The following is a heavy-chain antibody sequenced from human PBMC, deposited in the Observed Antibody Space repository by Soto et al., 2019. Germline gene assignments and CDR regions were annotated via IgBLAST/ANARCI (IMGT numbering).Heavy chain of an antibody. Sequence: ETLSLTCAVYGGSFSGYYWSWIRQPPGKGLEWIGEINHSGSTNYNPSLKSRVTISVDTSKNQFSLKLSSVTAADTAVYYCARAFGHYYYYGMDVWGQGTTVTVSS. D-gene: IGHD3-16*01. V-gene: IGHV4-34*01. CDR1: GGSFSGYY. CDR2: INHSGST. CDR3: ARAFGHYYYYGMDV. J-gene: IGHJ6*02.